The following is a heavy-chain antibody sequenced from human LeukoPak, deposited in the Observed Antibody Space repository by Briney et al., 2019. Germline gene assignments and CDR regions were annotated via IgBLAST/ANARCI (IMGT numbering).Heavy chain of an antibody. Sequence: SETMSLTCTVSGGSISSSSYYWGWIRQPPGKGLEWIGSIYYSGSTYYNPSLKSRVTISVATSKNQFSLTLSSVTAADTAVYYCAIYDYGDYGLYDYWGQGTLVTVSS. CDR3: AIYDYGDYGLYDY. J-gene: IGHJ4*02. D-gene: IGHD4-17*01. V-gene: IGHV4-39*01. CDR2: IYYSGST. CDR1: GGSISSSSYY.